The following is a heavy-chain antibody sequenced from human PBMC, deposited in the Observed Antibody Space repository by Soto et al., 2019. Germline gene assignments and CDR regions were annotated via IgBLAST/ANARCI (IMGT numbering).Heavy chain of an antibody. J-gene: IGHJ6*03. D-gene: IGHD3-10*01. Sequence: QAQLQQWGAGLLKPSETLSLTCAVYGGSFSGYQWSWIRQTPGKGLEWIGEINDSGNINYNPSLRGRVAMLIDTPKKQISLKLSSVTAADTAVYYCARGLILWFGELSRRGGYYYYMDVWGKGTTVTVSS. V-gene: IGHV4-34*01. CDR2: INDSGNI. CDR1: GGSFSGYQ. CDR3: ARGLILWFGELSRRGGYYYYMDV.